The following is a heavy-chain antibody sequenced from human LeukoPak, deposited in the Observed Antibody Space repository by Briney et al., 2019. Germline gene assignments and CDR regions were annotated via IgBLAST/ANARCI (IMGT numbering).Heavy chain of an antibody. J-gene: IGHJ4*02. V-gene: IGHV3-7*01. D-gene: IGHD3-3*01. CDR1: GFTFSNYW. CDR3: AKDRRFLEWLLEGYYFDY. Sequence: GSLKLSCAASGFTFSNYWMSWVRQAPVKGLEWVASIHQDASENYYVDSVKGRFTISRDNAKNSLYLQMDSLRAEDTAVYYCAKDRRFLEWLLEGYYFDYWGQGTLVTVSS. CDR2: IHQDASEN.